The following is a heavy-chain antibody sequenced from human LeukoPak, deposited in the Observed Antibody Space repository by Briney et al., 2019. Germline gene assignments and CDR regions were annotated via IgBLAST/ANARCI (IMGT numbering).Heavy chain of an antibody. CDR2: IYYSGST. V-gene: IGHV4-4*08. Sequence: SETLSLTCTVSGGSISSYYWSWIRQPPGKGLEWIGYIYYSGSTNYNPSLKSRVTISVDTSKNQFSLKLSSVTAADTAVYYCARETYYYDSSGYTIDYWGQGTLVTVSS. J-gene: IGHJ4*02. CDR1: GGSISSYY. CDR3: ARETYYYDSSGYTIDY. D-gene: IGHD3-22*01.